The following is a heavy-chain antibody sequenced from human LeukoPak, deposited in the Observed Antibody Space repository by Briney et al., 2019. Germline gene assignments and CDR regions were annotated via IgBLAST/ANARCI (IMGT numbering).Heavy chain of an antibody. V-gene: IGHV4-34*01. CDR1: GFTFSSYS. J-gene: IGHJ5*02. D-gene: IGHD1-26*01. CDR2: INHSGST. CDR3: ARGLRFGSSLPGS. Sequence: GSLRLSCAASGFTFSSYSMSWIRQPPGKGLEWIGEINHSGSTNYNPSLKSRVTISVDTSKNQFSLKLSSVTAADTAVYYCARGLRFGSSLPGSWGQGTLVTVSS.